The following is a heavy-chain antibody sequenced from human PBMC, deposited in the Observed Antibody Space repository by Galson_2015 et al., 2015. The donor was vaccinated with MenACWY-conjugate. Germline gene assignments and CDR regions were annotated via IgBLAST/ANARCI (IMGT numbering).Heavy chain of an antibody. J-gene: IGHJ6*03. CDR2: ISDSGAAT. Sequence: SLRLSCAVSGFTFRQYAMSWVRQAPGTGLEWVAIISDSGAATHYIDSVKGRFTISRDNSKNTLYLQMSRLRAEDTALYYCAKDVYMDVWGNGTPVPVSS. CDR3: AKDVYMDV. CDR1: GFTFRQYA. V-gene: IGHV3-23*01.